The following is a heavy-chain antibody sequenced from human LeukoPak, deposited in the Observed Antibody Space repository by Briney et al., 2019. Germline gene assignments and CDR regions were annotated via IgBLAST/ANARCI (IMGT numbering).Heavy chain of an antibody. J-gene: IGHJ3*02. Sequence: GGSLRLSCAASGFTFSSSAMSWVRQAPGKGLEWVSTISGSGSNTYYADSVQGRFTISRDNSKSTLYLQMNSLRAEDTAVYYCAKAYSGSHRGAFDIWGQGTMVTVSS. CDR2: ISGSGSNT. V-gene: IGHV3-23*01. D-gene: IGHD1-26*01. CDR1: GFTFSSSA. CDR3: AKAYSGSHRGAFDI.